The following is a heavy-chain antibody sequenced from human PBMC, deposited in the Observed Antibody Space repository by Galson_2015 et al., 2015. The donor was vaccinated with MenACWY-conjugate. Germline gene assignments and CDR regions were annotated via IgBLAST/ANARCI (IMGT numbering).Heavy chain of an antibody. CDR1: GYNFITYW. D-gene: IGHD1-26*01. CDR2: IPPIDSKT. Sequence: QSGAEVKKPGESLKISCKASGYNFITYWIGWVRQVPGKGLEWVGLIPPIDSKTRYSPAFEGRVTISADNSITTAYLQWNSLQASDTAMYYCARHPPGGRGRDVWGQGTTVTVSS. J-gene: IGHJ6*02. V-gene: IGHV5-51*01. CDR3: ARHPPGGRGRDV.